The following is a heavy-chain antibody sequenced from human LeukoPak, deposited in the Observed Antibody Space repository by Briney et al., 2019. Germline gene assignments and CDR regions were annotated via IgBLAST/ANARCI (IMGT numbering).Heavy chain of an antibody. CDR3: AKDRLLLARGVIDAFDI. Sequence: GGSLRLSCAASGFTFSTYGMHWVRQAPGKGLEWVAVISYDGDNKYFADSVKGRFTISRVNSKNTLYLQMNSLRAEDTAVYYCAKDRLLLARGVIDAFDIWGQGTMVTVSS. D-gene: IGHD3-10*01. CDR2: ISYDGDNK. CDR1: GFTFSTYG. V-gene: IGHV3-30*18. J-gene: IGHJ3*02.